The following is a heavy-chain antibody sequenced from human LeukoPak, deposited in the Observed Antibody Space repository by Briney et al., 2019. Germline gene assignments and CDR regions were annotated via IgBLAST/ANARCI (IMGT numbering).Heavy chain of an antibody. D-gene: IGHD6-13*01. CDR3: ARHNGIAAAGDRIDY. V-gene: IGHV3-74*01. CDR1: GFTFSRNW. CDR2: INSDGSST. Sequence: PGGSLRLSCAASGFTFSRNWMHWVRQAPGKGLVGVSRINSDGSSTSYADSVKGRFTISRDNSKNTLYLQMNSLRAEDTAVYYCARHNGIAAAGDRIDYWGQGTLVTVSS. J-gene: IGHJ4*02.